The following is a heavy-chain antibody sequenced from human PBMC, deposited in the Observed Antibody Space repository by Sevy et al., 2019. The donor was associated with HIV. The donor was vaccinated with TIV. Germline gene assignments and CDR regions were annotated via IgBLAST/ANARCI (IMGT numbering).Heavy chain of an antibody. CDR1: GGSITSYY. J-gene: IGHJ3*02. V-gene: IGHV4-59*01. Sequence: SETLSLTCTVSGGSITSYYWSWIRQPPGKGLEWIGYIYYRGSTNYNPSLKSRVTISVDTSKNQFSLKLSSVTAADTAVYYCAILPLGYCSGGSCYQDAFDIWGQGTMVTVSS. D-gene: IGHD2-15*01. CDR2: IYYRGST. CDR3: AILPLGYCSGGSCYQDAFDI.